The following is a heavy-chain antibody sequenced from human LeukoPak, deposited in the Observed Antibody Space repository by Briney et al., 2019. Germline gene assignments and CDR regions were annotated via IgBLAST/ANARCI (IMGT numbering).Heavy chain of an antibody. J-gene: IGHJ1*01. CDR2: IYHSGST. V-gene: IGHV4-38-2*01. CDR3: ARHIXXXXXXXXXX. Sequence: SETLSLTCAVSGYSISSGYYWGWIRQPPGKGLEWIGSIYHSGSTYYNPSLKSRVTISVDTSKNQFSLKLSSVTAADTAVYYCARHIXXXXXXXXXXWXQXXXVTVSS. D-gene: IGHD2-21*01. CDR1: GYSISSGYY.